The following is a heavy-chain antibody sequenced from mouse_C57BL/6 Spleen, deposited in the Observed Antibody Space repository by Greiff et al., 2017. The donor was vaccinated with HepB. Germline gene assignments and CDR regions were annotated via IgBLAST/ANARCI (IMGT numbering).Heavy chain of an antibody. Sequence: QVHLKQSGAELARPGASVKMSCKASGYTFTSYTMHWVKQRPGQGLEWIGYINPSSGYTKYNQKFKDKTTLTADKSSSTAYMQLSSLTSEDSAVYYCARSSTTVVAEAYWGQGTLVTVAA. CDR2: INPSSGYT. J-gene: IGHJ3*01. D-gene: IGHD1-1*01. V-gene: IGHV1-4*01. CDR3: ARSSTTVVAEAY. CDR1: GYTFTSYT.